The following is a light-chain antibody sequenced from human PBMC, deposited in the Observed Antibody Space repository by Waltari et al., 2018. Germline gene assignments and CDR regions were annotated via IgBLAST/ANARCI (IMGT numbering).Light chain of an antibody. V-gene: IGKV4-1*01. CDR2: WAS. J-gene: IGKJ2*01. Sequence: DIVMTQSPDSLAVSLGDRATINCKSSQSVLYSPNNKNYLAWYQQKPGQPPKLLIYWASTRESGVPDRFSGSGSGTDFTLTISSLQAEDVAVYYCQQYYSIPYTFGQGTKLEIK. CDR3: QQYYSIPYT. CDR1: QSVLYSPNNKNY.